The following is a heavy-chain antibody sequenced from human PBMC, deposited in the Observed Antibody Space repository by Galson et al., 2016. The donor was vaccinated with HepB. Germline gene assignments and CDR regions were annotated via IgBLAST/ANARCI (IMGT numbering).Heavy chain of an antibody. CDR2: INSDGSSS. CDR3: ARGRPGTFTVLGN. Sequence: SLRLSCAASGFTFSGHWMHWVRQAPGKGLIWVSRINSDGSSSSYADYVKGRFTISRDDAKNTLYLQLSSLRAEDTAIYYCARGRPGTFTVLGNWGQGTLVTVSS. J-gene: IGHJ4*02. V-gene: IGHV3-74*01. D-gene: IGHD1-1*01. CDR1: GFTFSGHW.